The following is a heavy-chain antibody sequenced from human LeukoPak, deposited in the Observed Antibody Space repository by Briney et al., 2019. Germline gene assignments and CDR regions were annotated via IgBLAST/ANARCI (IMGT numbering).Heavy chain of an antibody. D-gene: IGHD5-18*01. V-gene: IGHV3-30*14. Sequence: GGSLRLSCAASGFTFHNFAMHWVRQAPGKGLEWVAVISNDERNTYYRDSAKGRFTISRDNSKNTLYLQMNSLRAEDTAVYYCARGHVDTAPLDYWGQGTLVTVSS. CDR3: ARGHVDTAPLDY. CDR2: ISNDERNT. J-gene: IGHJ4*02. CDR1: GFTFHNFA.